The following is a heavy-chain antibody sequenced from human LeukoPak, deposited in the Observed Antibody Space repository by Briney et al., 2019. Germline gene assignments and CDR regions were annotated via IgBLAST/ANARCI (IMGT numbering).Heavy chain of an antibody. V-gene: IGHV1-2*02. D-gene: IGHD3-10*01. CDR1: GYTFTGYY. CDR2: INPNSGGT. CDR3: ARDETMVRGVIGSRYSDL. J-gene: IGHJ2*01. Sequence: ASVKVSCKASGYTFTGYYMHWVRQAPGQGLEWMGWINPNSGGTNYAQKFQGRVTMTRDTSISTAYMELRSLRSDDTAVYYCARDETMVRGVIGSRYSDLWGRGTLLTVSS.